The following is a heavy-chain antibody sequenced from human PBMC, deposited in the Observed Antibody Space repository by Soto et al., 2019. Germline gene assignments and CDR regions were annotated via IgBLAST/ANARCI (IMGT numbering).Heavy chain of an antibody. Sequence: SETLSLTCAVSGGSLGSGGYSWSWIRQPPGKGLEWLGFIYDSGSTYYNPSLLSRLTMSVDRSKNQFSLKMTSVAAADTAMYYCASLITGTSLCYFGHWGQGTLVTVSS. D-gene: IGHD1-7*01. CDR2: IYDSGST. CDR3: ASLITGTSLCYFGH. J-gene: IGHJ4*02. V-gene: IGHV4-30-2*01. CDR1: GGSLGSGGYS.